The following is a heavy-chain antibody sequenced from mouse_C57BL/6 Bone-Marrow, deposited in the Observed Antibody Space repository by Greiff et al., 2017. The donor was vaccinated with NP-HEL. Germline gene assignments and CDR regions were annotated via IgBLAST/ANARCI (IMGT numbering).Heavy chain of an antibody. J-gene: IGHJ1*03. CDR3: AVYGSSPHWYFDV. V-gene: IGHV1-7*01. CDR2: INPSSGYT. D-gene: IGHD1-1*01. Sequence: LVESGAELAKPGASVKLSCKASGYTFTSYWMHWVKQRPGQGLEWIGYINPSSGYTKYNQKFKDKATLTADKSSSTAYMQLSSLTYEDSAVYDCAVYGSSPHWYFDVWGTGTTVTVSS. CDR1: GYTFTSYW.